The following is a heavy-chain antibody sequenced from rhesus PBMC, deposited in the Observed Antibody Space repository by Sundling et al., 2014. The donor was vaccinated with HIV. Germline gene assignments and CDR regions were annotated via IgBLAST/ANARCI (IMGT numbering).Heavy chain of an antibody. CDR2: FSGSSGTV. D-gene: IGHD4-35*01. Sequence: QVQLQESGPGLVKPSETLSLTCTVSGSSISTDYYWGWIRQPPGKGLEYIGYFSGSSGTVHYSPSLKNRVTISKDTSKNQFSLTLSSVTAADTAVYYCGRSYDKYEYFEFWGQGALVTVSS. J-gene: IGHJ1*01. V-gene: IGHV4-99*01. CDR1: GSSISTDYY. CDR3: GRSYDKYEYFEF.